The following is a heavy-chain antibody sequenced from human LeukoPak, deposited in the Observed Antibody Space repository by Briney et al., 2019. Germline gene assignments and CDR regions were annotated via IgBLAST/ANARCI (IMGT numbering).Heavy chain of an antibody. J-gene: IGHJ4*01. CDR2: ISSSRSYI. CDR1: GFTFSSYS. V-gene: IGHV3-21*01. Sequence: KPGGSLRLSCAVSGFTFSSYSMNWVRQAPGKGLEWVSSISSSRSYIYYADLMKDRLTISRDNAKNSLYLQMSSLRAEDTAVYYCARGGGSCSPTSCFNNYFDYWGHGTLVTVSS. CDR3: ARGGGSCSPTSCFNNYFDY. D-gene: IGHD2-2*01.